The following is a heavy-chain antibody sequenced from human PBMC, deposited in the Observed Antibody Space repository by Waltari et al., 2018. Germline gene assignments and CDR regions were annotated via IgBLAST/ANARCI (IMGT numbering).Heavy chain of an antibody. D-gene: IGHD3-22*01. V-gene: IGHV3-30*04. CDR1: GFTFSSYA. J-gene: IGHJ4*02. CDR3: ARTPNYYDSSGYSYFDY. CDR2: ISYDGSNK. Sequence: QVQLVESGGGVVQPGRSLRLSCAASGFTFSSYAMHWVRQAPGKGLEWVAVISYDGSNKYYAESVKGRFTISRDNSKNTLYLQMNSLRAEDTAVYYCARTPNYYDSSGYSYFDYWGQGTLVTVSS.